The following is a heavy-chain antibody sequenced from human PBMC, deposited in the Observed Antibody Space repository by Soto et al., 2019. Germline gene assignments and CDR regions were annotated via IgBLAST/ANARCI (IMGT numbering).Heavy chain of an antibody. CDR2: ISGSGGST. CDR3: ARDRGYSGYDN. J-gene: IGHJ4*02. V-gene: IGHV3-23*01. Sequence: GGSLRLSCAASGFTFNSYAMSWVRQAPGKGLEWVSAISGSGGSTYYADSVKGRFTISRDNSKNTLYLQMNSLRAEDTAVYYCARDRGYSGYDNWGQGTLVTVSS. CDR1: GFTFNSYA. D-gene: IGHD5-12*01.